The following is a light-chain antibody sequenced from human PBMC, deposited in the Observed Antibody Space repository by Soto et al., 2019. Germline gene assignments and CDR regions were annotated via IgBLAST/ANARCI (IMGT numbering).Light chain of an antibody. CDR2: AAS. V-gene: IGKV1-39*01. CDR3: QQSYSTPGT. CDR1: QSISSY. Sequence: DIQMTQSPSSLSASVGDRVTITCRASQSISSYLNWYQQKPGKAPKLLIYAASRLQSGVPSRFSGGGSGTDFTLTISSLQPEDFATYYCQQSYSTPGTFGPGTKVDIK. J-gene: IGKJ3*01.